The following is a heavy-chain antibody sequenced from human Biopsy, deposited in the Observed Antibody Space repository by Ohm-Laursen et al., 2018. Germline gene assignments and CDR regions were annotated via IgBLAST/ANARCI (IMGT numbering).Heavy chain of an antibody. CDR3: ARDRMTDVFGGPTRTDVFDS. CDR2: VHPNSGAT. Sequence: GASVKVSCKASGYTFNDYFIHWVRQSPGQGLEWVGWVHPNSGATNSAEKFRGRVTLTRDTSIGAVYIELRRLKSDDAAVYYCARDRMTDVFGGPTRTDVFDSWGQGTPVTVSS. V-gene: IGHV1-2*02. CDR1: GYTFNDYF. D-gene: IGHD3-10*01. J-gene: IGHJ4*02.